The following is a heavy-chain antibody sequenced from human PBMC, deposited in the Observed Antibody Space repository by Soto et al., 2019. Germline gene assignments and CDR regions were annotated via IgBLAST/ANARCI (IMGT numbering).Heavy chain of an antibody. V-gene: IGHV3-7*05. CDR3: ARDGSTGWYSYDYHGMDV. J-gene: IGHJ6*02. Sequence: EVQLVESGGGLVQPGGSLRLSCGASGFTFRTYWLSWVRQVPGKGLEWVANINQDGSEKNYVDSVKGRFTISRDNAKNSLYLQLSSLRAEDTALYYGARDGSTGWYSYDYHGMDVWGQGTTVTVSS. D-gene: IGHD5-18*01. CDR1: GFTFRTYW. CDR2: INQDGSEK.